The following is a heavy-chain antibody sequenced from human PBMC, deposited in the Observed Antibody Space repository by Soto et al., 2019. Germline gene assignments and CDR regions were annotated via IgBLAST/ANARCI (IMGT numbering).Heavy chain of an antibody. D-gene: IGHD6-19*01. CDR1: GFTFSSYG. Sequence: QVQLVESGGGVVQPGRSLRLSCAVSGFTFSSYGMHWVRQAPGKGLEWVAVISYDGSNKYYADSVKGRFTISRDNSKNTLYLQMNSLRAEDTAVYYCAKEDGTSGYSSGWYYYYGMDVWGQGTTVTVSS. V-gene: IGHV3-30*18. CDR3: AKEDGTSGYSSGWYYYYGMDV. J-gene: IGHJ6*02. CDR2: ISYDGSNK.